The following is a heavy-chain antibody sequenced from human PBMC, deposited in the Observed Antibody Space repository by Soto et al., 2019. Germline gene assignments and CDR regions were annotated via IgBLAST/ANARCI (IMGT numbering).Heavy chain of an antibody. CDR1: GFTFSSYG. CDR3: ARDQDTLTGLFDL. CDR2: IWYDGSNK. D-gene: IGHD3-9*01. Sequence: QVQLVESGGGVVQPGRSLRLSCAASGFTFSSYGIHSVRQAPGKGLEWVAVIWYDGSNKYYADSVKGRFTISRDNSKNTLYLQMNSLRAEDTAVYYCARDQDTLTGLFDLWGRGTLVTVSS. J-gene: IGHJ2*01. V-gene: IGHV3-33*01.